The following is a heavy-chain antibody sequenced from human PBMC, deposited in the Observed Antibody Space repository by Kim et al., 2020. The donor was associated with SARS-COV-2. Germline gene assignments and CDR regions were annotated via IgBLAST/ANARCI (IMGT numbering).Heavy chain of an antibody. CDR2: IYYSGST. D-gene: IGHD6-19*01. V-gene: IGHV4-59*13. CDR1: GGSISSYY. CDR3: ARGQWARDAFGI. J-gene: IGHJ3*02. Sequence: SETLSLTCTVSGGSISSYYWSWIRQPPGKGLEWIGYIYYSGSTNYNPSLKSRVTISVDTSKNQFSLKLSSVTAADTAVYYCARGQWARDAFGIWGQGTMVTVSS.